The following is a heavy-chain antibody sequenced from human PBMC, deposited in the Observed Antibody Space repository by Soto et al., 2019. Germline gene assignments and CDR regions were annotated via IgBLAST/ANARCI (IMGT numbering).Heavy chain of an antibody. CDR1: GYTFTSYD. Sequence: QVQLVQSGAEVKKPGASVKVSCKASGYTFTSYDINWVRQATGQGLEWMGWMNPNNNNTGYAQKFQGRVTMTRNTSISTAYMELSSLGSEDTAVYYRVRGPHPYFNDYWGQGTLVTVSS. V-gene: IGHV1-8*01. D-gene: IGHD2-8*01. CDR3: VRGPHPYFNDY. CDR2: MNPNNNNT. J-gene: IGHJ4*02.